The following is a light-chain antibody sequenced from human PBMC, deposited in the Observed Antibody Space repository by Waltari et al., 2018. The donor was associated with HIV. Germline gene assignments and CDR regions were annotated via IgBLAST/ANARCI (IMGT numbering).Light chain of an antibody. V-gene: IGLV1-47*01. J-gene: IGLJ1*01. CDR1: SSNIGNDN. Sequence: QSVLTQPPSASGTPGQTVTISCSGSSSNIGNDNVYWYQQLPGMTPKLLIYKNYQRLSGVPDRFAGSKSGTSASLAISGLRSEDEADYYCVGWDGSLSGYVFGAGTKVTVL. CDR2: KNY. CDR3: VGWDGSLSGYV.